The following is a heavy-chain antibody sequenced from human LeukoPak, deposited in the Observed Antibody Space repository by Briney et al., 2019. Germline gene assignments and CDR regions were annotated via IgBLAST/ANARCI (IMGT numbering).Heavy chain of an antibody. CDR3: ARAYYDFWSGYVDY. D-gene: IGHD3-3*01. V-gene: IGHV3-21*01. J-gene: IGHJ4*02. Sequence: GGALRLSCAASGFTFSSYSMNWVRQAPGKGLEWVSSISSSSSYIYYADSVKGRFTISRDNAKNSLYLQMNSLRAEDTAVYYCARAYYDFWSGYVDYWGQGTLVTVSS. CDR1: GFTFSSYS. CDR2: ISSSSSYI.